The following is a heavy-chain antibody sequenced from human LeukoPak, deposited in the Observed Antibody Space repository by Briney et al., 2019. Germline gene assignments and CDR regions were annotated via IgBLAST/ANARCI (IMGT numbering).Heavy chain of an antibody. CDR1: GYTLTSYY. Sequence: ASVKVSCKASGYTLTSYYMHWVRQAPGQGLEWMGIINPSGGSTSYAQKFQGSVTMTRDTSTSTVYMELSSLRSEDTAVYYCARATYYDILTGYSSDAFDIWGQGTMVTVSS. J-gene: IGHJ3*02. CDR2: INPSGGST. V-gene: IGHV1-46*01. D-gene: IGHD3-9*01. CDR3: ARATYYDILTGYSSDAFDI.